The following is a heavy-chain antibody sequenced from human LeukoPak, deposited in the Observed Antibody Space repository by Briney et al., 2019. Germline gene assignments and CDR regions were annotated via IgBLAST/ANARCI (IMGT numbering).Heavy chain of an antibody. D-gene: IGHD3-22*01. CDR2: IYYSGST. V-gene: IGHV4-59*01. CDR3: ARARYDSSGSPLDY. Sequence: SETLSLTCTVSGGSISSYYWSWIRQPPGKGLEWMGYIYYSGSTNYNPSLKSRVTISVDTSKNQFSLKLSSVTAADTAVCYCARARYDSSGSPLDYWGQGTLVTVSS. J-gene: IGHJ4*02. CDR1: GGSISSYY.